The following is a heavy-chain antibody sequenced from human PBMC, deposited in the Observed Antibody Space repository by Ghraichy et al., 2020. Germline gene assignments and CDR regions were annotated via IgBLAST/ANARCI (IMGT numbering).Heavy chain of an antibody. Sequence: ASVKVYCKTSGDSFRNDGISWVRQAPGQGLEWLGWSSGYNGYTNYAQKFQGRVSMTTDTSTSTGYMELTTLRSGDTAVYYCARGGGAEFFHYWGQGTLVTVSS. CDR2: SSGYNGYT. D-gene: IGHD3-16*01. V-gene: IGHV1-18*01. J-gene: IGHJ1*01. CDR1: GDSFRNDG. CDR3: ARGGGAEFFHY.